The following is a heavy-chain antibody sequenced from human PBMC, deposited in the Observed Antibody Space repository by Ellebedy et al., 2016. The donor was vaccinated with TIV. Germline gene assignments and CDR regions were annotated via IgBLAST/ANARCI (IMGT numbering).Heavy chain of an antibody. CDR1: GFTFSTSW. CDR3: TKDGSGTRNF. J-gene: IGHJ4*02. CDR2: MNGDGNER. Sequence: PGGSLRLSCAVSGFTFSTSWMSWVRQAPGQGLEWVANMNGDGNERYYVDSVEGRFTISRDNTRNSLYLQMNSLRADDTAVYYCTKDGSGTRNFWGQGTLVTVSS. V-gene: IGHV3-7*01. D-gene: IGHD1-1*01.